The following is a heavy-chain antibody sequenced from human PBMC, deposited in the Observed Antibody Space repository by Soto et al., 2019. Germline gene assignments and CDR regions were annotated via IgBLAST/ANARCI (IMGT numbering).Heavy chain of an antibody. V-gene: IGHV1-69*13. J-gene: IGHJ6*02. D-gene: IGHD3-16*01. CDR2: IIPIFGTA. Sequence: ASVKVSCKASGGTFSSYAISWVRQAPGQGLEWMGGIIPIFGTADYAQKFQGRVTITADESTSTAYMELSSLRSEDTAVYYCASAWGPSYYYGMDVWGQGTTVTVSS. CDR3: ASAWGPSYYYGMDV. CDR1: GGTFSSYA.